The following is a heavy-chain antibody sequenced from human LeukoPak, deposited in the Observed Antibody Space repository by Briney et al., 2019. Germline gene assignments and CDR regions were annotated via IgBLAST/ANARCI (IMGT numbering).Heavy chain of an antibody. CDR3: AKDPTWGGTYDYFDY. J-gene: IGHJ4*02. CDR2: IKQHGTEK. D-gene: IGHD1-26*01. Sequence: GGSLRLSCTASGIMFSGYWMSWVRQAPGKGLEWVANIKQHGTEKYYVDSVKGRFTISRDNSKNTLYLQVNSLRAEDTAVYYCAKDPTWGGTYDYFDYWGQGTLVTVSS. CDR1: GIMFSGYW. V-gene: IGHV3-7*03.